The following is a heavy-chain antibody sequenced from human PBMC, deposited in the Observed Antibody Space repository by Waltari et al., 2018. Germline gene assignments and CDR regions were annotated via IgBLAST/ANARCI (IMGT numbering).Heavy chain of an antibody. D-gene: IGHD3-10*01. J-gene: IGHJ4*02. V-gene: IGHV1-69*02. CDR3: APLPGGSGQTFDY. CDR2: IIPMPGIT. Sequence: QVQLVQSGAEVKQPGSSVKVSCKSSGGPFSSVGLHWLRQAPGQGLEWMGKIIPMPGITDYEQKFQGRVTITADTSTDTAYMELSSLTSGDTAVYYCAPLPGGSGQTFDYWGQGTLVTVSS. CDR1: GGPFSSVG.